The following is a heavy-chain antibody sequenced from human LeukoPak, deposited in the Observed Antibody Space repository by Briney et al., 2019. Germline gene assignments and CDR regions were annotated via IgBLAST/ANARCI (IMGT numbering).Heavy chain of an antibody. CDR2: IKIGEGNT. V-gene: IGHV1-18*01. CDR3: SRSYYSSSWYYFDH. Sequence: ASVKVSCKTSGYTFSDFGITWVRQAPGQGPEWMGWIKIGEGNTHYGQKFRDRVSMTRDISSNTALLEMRNLRPDDTAVYFCSRSYYSSSWYYFDHWGQGTLVTVSS. D-gene: IGHD2-15*01. CDR1: GYTFSDFG. J-gene: IGHJ4*02.